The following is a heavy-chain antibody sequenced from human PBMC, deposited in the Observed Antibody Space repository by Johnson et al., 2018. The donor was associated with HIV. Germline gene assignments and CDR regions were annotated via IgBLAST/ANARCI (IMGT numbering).Heavy chain of an antibody. CDR3: AKVGAFTFGGVIVLPSVAFDI. CDR2: ISYDGSNK. Sequence: VQLVESGGGVVQPGRSLRLSCAASGFTFSSYAMHWVRQAPGKGLEWVAVISYDGSNKYYADSVKGRFTISRDNSKNTLYLQMNSLRAGDTAVYYCAKVGAFTFGGVIVLPSVAFDIWGQGTMVTVSS. D-gene: IGHD3-16*02. V-gene: IGHV3-30*04. CDR1: GFTFSSYA. J-gene: IGHJ3*02.